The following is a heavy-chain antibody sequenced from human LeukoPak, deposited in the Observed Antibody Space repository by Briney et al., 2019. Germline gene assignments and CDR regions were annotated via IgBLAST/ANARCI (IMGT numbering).Heavy chain of an antibody. Sequence: PGGSLRLSSAASGFTFSSYAMSWVRQAPGKGLEWVSAISGSGGSTYYADSVKGRFTISRDNSKNTLYLQMNSLRAEDTAVYYCAKDYEDRVATTVPDYWGQGTLVTVSS. CDR3: AKDYEDRVATTVPDY. CDR1: GFTFSSYA. CDR2: ISGSGGST. J-gene: IGHJ4*02. V-gene: IGHV3-23*01. D-gene: IGHD5-12*01.